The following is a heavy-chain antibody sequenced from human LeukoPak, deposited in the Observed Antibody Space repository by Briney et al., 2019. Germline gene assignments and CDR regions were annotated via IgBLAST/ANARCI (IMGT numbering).Heavy chain of an antibody. CDR2: ISNDGSNK. CDR3: ARSCSSTSCYRSWDAFDM. J-gene: IGHJ3*02. D-gene: IGHD2-2*02. V-gene: IGHV3-30-3*01. CDR1: GFTFSTYA. Sequence: GGSLRLSCAASGFTFSTYAMHWVRQAPGKGLEWVAVISNDGSNKYYADSVKGRFTISRDNSKNTLYLQMNSLRAEDTAVYYCARSCSSTSCYRSWDAFDMWGQGTMVTVSS.